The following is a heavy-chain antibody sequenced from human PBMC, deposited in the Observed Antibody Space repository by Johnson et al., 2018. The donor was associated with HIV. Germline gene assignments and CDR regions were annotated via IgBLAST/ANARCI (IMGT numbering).Heavy chain of an antibody. V-gene: IGHV3-30*04. Sequence: VQVVESGGGVVQPGRSLRLSCAASGFTFSSYAMHWVRQAPGKGLEWVAVISYDGSNKYYADSVKGRFTISRDNSKNTLYLQMNSLRAEDTAVYYCAGEGSCYSCGAFDIWGQGKMVTVSS. D-gene: IGHD2-15*01. CDR3: AGEGSCYSCGAFDI. CDR2: ISYDGSNK. J-gene: IGHJ3*02. CDR1: GFTFSSYA.